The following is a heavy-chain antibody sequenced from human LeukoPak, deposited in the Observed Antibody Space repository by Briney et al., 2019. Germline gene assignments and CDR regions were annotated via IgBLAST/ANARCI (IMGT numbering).Heavy chain of an antibody. V-gene: IGHV3-66*01. CDR3: ASSTSTPGGFDF. CDR2: IYTGNNT. CDR1: RISDY. Sequence: GGSLRLSCAASRISDYMIWVRQAPGTGLEWVSVIYTGNNTYYANSVKGRFTISRDNSQRMLYLQMNSLRAEDTSVYYCASSTSTPGGFDFWGQGTLVTVSS. J-gene: IGHJ4*02. D-gene: IGHD2-2*01.